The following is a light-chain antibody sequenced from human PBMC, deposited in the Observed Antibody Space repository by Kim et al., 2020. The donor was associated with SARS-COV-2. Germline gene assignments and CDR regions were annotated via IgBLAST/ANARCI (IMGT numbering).Light chain of an antibody. CDR1: NIENKN. V-gene: IGLV3-9*01. CDR3: QVWDSRTVV. CDR2: RDK. Sequence: SVALGQTATIPCGGNNIENKNVHWYHQRPGQAPVLVMYRDKKRPSGIPERLSGSNSGNMATLTINRVEGGDEGNYYCQVWDSRTVVFGGGTKLAVL. J-gene: IGLJ2*01.